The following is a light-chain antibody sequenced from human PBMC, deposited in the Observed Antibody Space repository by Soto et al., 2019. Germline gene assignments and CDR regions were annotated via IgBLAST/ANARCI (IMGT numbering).Light chain of an antibody. CDR3: PQADSFPGT. CDR2: VAS. V-gene: IGKV1-12*01. J-gene: IGKJ3*01. Sequence: DIQLTQSPSSVYASVGDRVTITCRASQDIGTWLAWYQQKPGKAPKLLIYVASNLQTGVPSRVSGAGSLTDFHLNVSSLLREDIATYWCPQADSFPGTFGPGAKLDI. CDR1: QDIGTW.